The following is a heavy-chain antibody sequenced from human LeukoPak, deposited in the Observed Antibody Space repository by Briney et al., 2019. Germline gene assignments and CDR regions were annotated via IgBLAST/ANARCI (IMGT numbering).Heavy chain of an antibody. V-gene: IGHV4-39*01. CDR3: ARGSWYYYDSSGYYFDY. CDR2: IYYSGST. Sequence: SGTLSLTCTVSGGSISSSSYYWGWIRQPRGKGLEWIGSIYYSGSTYYNPTRKSRFTISVDTSKNQFSLKLSSVTAADTAVYYCARGSWYYYDSSGYYFDYWGQGTLVTVSS. D-gene: IGHD3-22*01. J-gene: IGHJ4*02. CDR1: GGSISSSSYY.